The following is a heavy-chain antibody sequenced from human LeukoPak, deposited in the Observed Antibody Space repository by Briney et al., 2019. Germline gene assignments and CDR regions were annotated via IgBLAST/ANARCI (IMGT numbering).Heavy chain of an antibody. CDR1: GFTFSSYS. D-gene: IGHD3-22*01. J-gene: IGHJ4*02. CDR3: ARTYYDSSGYYPGVDY. Sequence: GGSLRLSCAASGFTFSSYSMNWVRQAPGKGLEGVSYISSSSSTIYYADSVKGRFTISRDNAKNSLYLQMNSLRDEDTAVYYCARTYYDSSGYYPGVDYWGQGTLVTVSS. V-gene: IGHV3-48*02. CDR2: ISSSSSTI.